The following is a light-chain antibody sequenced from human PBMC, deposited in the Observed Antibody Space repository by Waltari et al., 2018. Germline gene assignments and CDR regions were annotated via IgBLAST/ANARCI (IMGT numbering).Light chain of an antibody. J-gene: IGLJ2*01. CDR2: EVS. CDR1: SRDVGGYNY. CDR3: SSYAGSNNLV. Sequence: QSALTQPPSASGSPGQSVTISRTGTSRDVGGYNYASWYQEHPGKAPKLMIYEVSKRPSGVSDRFSGSKSGNTASLTVSGLQAEDEADYYCSSYAGSNNLVFGGGTKLTVL. V-gene: IGLV2-8*01.